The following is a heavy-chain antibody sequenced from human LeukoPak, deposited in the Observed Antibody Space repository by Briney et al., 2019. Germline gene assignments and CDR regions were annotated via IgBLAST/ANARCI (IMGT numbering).Heavy chain of an antibody. CDR1: TFXXXW. CDR3: ARRTDY. CDR2: INSDGRST. J-gene: IGHJ4*02. Sequence: TFXXXWMHWXXXXPGKGLVWVSRINSDGRSTNYADSVKGRFTISRDNAKSTLYLQMNSLRAEDTAVYYCARRTDYWGQGTLVTVSS. V-gene: IGHV3-74*01.